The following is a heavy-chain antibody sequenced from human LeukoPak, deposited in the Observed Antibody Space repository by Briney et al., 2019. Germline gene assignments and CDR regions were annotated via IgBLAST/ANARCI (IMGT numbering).Heavy chain of an antibody. CDR1: GGSIRSYY. J-gene: IGHJ4*02. D-gene: IGHD3-22*01. CDR2: INHSGST. CDR3: ARASYYYDSSGYSIDY. Sequence: KPSETLSLTCTVSGGSIRSYYWSWIRQPPGKGLEWIGEINHSGSTNYNPSLKSRVTISVDTSKNQFSLKLSSVTAADTAVYYCARASYYYDSSGYSIDYWGQGTLVTVSS. V-gene: IGHV4-34*01.